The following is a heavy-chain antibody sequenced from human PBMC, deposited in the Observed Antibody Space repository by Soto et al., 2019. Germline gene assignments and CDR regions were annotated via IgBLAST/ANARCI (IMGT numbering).Heavy chain of an antibody. J-gene: IGHJ4*02. V-gene: IGHV3-23*01. Sequence: EVQLLESGGGLVQPGGSLRLSCAASGFTFSSYAMSWVRQAPGKGLEWVSVISGSGGSTYYADSVKGRFTISRDNSKNTLYLQMNSLRAEDTAVYYCAKDSGDYGGNLGYFDYWGQGTLVTVSS. CDR3: AKDSGDYGGNLGYFDY. CDR1: GFTFSSYA. D-gene: IGHD4-17*01. CDR2: ISGSGGST.